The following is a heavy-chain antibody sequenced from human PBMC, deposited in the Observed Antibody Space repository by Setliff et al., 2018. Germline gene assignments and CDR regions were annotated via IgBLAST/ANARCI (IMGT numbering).Heavy chain of an antibody. Sequence: GSLRLSCAASGFTFSDAWMNWVRQAPGKGLEWIGEINHSGSTNYNPSLKSRVTISVDTSKNQFSLKLSSVTAADTAVYYCASSSGSYPGSNYYYYGMDVWGQGTTVTVSS. D-gene: IGHD1-26*01. CDR1: GFTFSDAW. J-gene: IGHJ6*02. V-gene: IGHV4-34*01. CDR2: INHSGST. CDR3: ASSSGSYPGSNYYYYGMDV.